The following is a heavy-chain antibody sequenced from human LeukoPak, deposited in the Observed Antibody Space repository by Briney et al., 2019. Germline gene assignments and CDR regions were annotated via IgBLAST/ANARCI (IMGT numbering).Heavy chain of an antibody. CDR2: INHSGST. D-gene: IGHD3-10*01. J-gene: IGHJ6*04. V-gene: IGHV4-34*01. Sequence: PSETLSLTCAVYGGSFSGYYWSWIRQPPGKGQEWIGEINHSGSTNYNPSLKSRVTISVDTSKNQFSLKLSSVTAADTAVYYCARGNGSGSYYKGRYYYGMDVWGKGTTVTVSS. CDR1: GGSFSGYY. CDR3: ARGNGSGSYYKGRYYYGMDV.